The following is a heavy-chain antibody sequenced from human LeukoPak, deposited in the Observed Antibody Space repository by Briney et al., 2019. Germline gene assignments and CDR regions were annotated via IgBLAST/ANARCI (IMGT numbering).Heavy chain of an antibody. CDR3: ARDADFYWFDP. V-gene: IGHV1-2*02. Sequence: ASVKVSSMASGYTFTVYYMHCVPQAPGQGLEWMGWINPHSGDTNFAQKFQGRVTMTRDTSISTAYMELSRLTSDDTAVYYCARDADFYWFDPWGQGTLSPSPQ. CDR2: INPHSGDT. J-gene: IGHJ5*02. D-gene: IGHD3-3*01. CDR1: GYTFTVYY.